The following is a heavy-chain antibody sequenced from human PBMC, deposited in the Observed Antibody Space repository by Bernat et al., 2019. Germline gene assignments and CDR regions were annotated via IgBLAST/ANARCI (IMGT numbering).Heavy chain of an antibody. CDR1: GFTFSSYS. V-gene: IGHV3-21*05. J-gene: IGHJ4*02. Sequence: EVQLVEFGGGLVKPGGSLRLSCAASGFTFSSYSMNWVRQAPGKGLEWVSYIISSSSYIYYADSVKGRFTISRDNAKNSLYLQMNSLRAEDTAVYYCARAPPGYYFYYFDYWGQGTLVTVSS. CDR2: IISSSSYI. D-gene: IGHD1-26*01. CDR3: ARAPPGYYFYYFDY.